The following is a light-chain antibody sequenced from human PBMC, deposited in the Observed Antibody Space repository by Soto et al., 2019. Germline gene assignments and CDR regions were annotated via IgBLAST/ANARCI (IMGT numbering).Light chain of an antibody. CDR1: QSVSSY. J-gene: IGKJ5*01. V-gene: IGKV3-11*01. CDR3: QQRSNWPPT. CDR2: DAS. Sequence: EIVLTQSPATLSLSPGERATLYCRASQSVSSYLAWYQQKPGQAPRLLIYDASTRATGIPARFSGSGSGTDFTLTISSLEPEDFAVYYCQQRSNWPPTFGQGTRREIK.